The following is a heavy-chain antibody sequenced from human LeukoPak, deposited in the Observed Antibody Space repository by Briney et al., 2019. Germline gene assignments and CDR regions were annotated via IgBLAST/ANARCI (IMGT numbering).Heavy chain of an antibody. V-gene: IGHV3-49*04. CDR1: GFTFGDYA. D-gene: IGHD6-19*01. CDR2: ISSKAFGETR. CDR3: SRAVAGRYFDY. Sequence: GGSLRLSCIVSGFTFGDYAMNRVRQAPGKGLEWIAFISSKAFGETREYAASVKGRFTISRGDSNSIAYLQMNSLKIEDTAVYYCSRAVAGRYFDYWGQGTLVTVPS. J-gene: IGHJ4*02.